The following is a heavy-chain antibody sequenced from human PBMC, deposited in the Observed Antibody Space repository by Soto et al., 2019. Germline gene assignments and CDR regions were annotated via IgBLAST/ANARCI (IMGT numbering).Heavy chain of an antibody. Sequence: QVKLQESGPGLEKPSGTLSLTCAVSGGSISNNRWWPWVRQAPGKGLEWFGEIHDRGSTNYNLSLKSRATVSIDRSKNQLSLEMRAVTAADTAFYYCAGQWAAGYGAFDPWGQGTLVTVSS. V-gene: IGHV4-4*02. CDR2: IHDRGST. D-gene: IGHD3-9*01. CDR3: AGQWAAGYGAFDP. CDR1: GGSISNNRW. J-gene: IGHJ5*02.